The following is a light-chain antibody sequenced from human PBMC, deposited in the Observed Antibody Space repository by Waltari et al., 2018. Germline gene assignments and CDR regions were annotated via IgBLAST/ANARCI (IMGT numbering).Light chain of an antibody. CDR3: CSYAGSSTVV. CDR1: SSDVGGYNY. V-gene: IGLV2-23*02. CDR2: DVS. Sequence: QSALTQPASVSGSPGQSITISCTGTSSDVGGYNYVSWYQQHPGKAPKLMIYDVSKRPSGVSNRFSGSQSGNTASLTISGLQAEDEADYYCCSYAGSSTVVFGGGTKLTVL. J-gene: IGLJ2*01.